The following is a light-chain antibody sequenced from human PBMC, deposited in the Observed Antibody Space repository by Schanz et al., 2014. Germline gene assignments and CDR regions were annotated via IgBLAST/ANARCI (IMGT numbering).Light chain of an antibody. J-gene: IGKJ3*01. CDR2: GAS. Sequence: EMVMTQSPATLSVSPGERATLSCRASRSVSSNLAWYQQKPGQAPRLLIYGASTRATGIPARFSGSGSGTEFTLTISSLQSEDFAVYYCHQYNNWPSFTFGPGTKVDIK. CDR3: HQYNNWPSFT. V-gene: IGKV3-15*01. CDR1: RSVSSN.